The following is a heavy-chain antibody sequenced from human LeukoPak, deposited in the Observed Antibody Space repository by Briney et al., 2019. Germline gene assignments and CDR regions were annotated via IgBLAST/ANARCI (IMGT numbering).Heavy chain of an antibody. CDR2: IYGGGST. V-gene: IGHV3-53*05. D-gene: IGHD3-10*01. CDR1: GLSVSSNF. CDR3: AKDRGAAVHFDY. Sequence: GGSLRLSCAATGLSVSSNFMSWVRQAPGKGLEWVSVIYGGGSTYYADSVKGRFTISRDNSKNTLYLQMDSLRAEDTAVYYCAKDRGAAVHFDYWGQGTLVTVSS. J-gene: IGHJ4*02.